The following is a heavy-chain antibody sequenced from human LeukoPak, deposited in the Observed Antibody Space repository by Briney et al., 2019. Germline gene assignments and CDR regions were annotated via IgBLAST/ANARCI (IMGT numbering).Heavy chain of an antibody. Sequence: ASVKVSCKSSGYTFTGYYMHWVRQAPGQGLEWMGWINPNSGGTNYAQKFQGRVTMTRDTSISTAYMELSRLRSDDTAVYYSARVTMVRGVTPPGYWGQGTLVTVSS. CDR2: INPNSGGT. CDR3: ARVTMVRGVTPPGY. V-gene: IGHV1-2*02. D-gene: IGHD3-10*01. J-gene: IGHJ4*02. CDR1: GYTFTGYY.